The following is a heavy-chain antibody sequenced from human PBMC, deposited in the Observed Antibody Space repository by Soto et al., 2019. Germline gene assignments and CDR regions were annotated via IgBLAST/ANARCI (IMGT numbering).Heavy chain of an antibody. J-gene: IGHJ4*02. CDR3: ASGIQLWLRRINNGYSG. Sequence: QVQLVQSGAEVKKPESSVKVSCKAPVGTFSTYAISWVRQAPGQGLEWMGGIIPMFGTANYAQRFQDRVTITADESTNTVYMELSSLRSEDTAVYFCASGIQLWLRRINNGYSGWGQGNLVTVSS. CDR2: IIPMFGTA. V-gene: IGHV1-69*12. D-gene: IGHD5-18*01. CDR1: VGTFSTYA.